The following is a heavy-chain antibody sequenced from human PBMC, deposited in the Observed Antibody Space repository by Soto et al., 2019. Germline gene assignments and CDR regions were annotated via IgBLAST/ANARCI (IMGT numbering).Heavy chain of an antibody. CDR3: ARHINNPGFEYYFDS. D-gene: IGHD1-1*01. V-gene: IGHV4-39*01. J-gene: IGHJ4*02. CDR1: GGSITSSGSA. CDR2: IDYSGNI. Sequence: ETLSLTCNASGGSITSSGSAWGWIRQSPGKGLEWIGTIDYSGNIYYIPSLKSRITISVDTSKNQISPKLSSVTAADTAVYYCARHINNPGFEYYFDSWGQXTLVTVSS.